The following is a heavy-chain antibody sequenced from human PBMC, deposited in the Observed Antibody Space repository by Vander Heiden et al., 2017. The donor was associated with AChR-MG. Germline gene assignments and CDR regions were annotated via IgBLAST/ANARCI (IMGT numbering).Heavy chain of an antibody. CDR1: GFTFSSYN. CDR2: ISSSSSYI. V-gene: IGHV3-21*01. D-gene: IGHD3-3*02. CDR3: ARELARLYYYYGMDV. J-gene: IGHJ6*02. Sequence: EVQLVESGGGLVKPGGSLRLSCAPPGFTFSSYNENWVRQAPGKGLEWVSSISSSSSYIYYADSVKGRFTISRDNAKNSLYLQMNSLRAEYTAVYYCARELARLYYYYGMDVWGQGTTVTVSS.